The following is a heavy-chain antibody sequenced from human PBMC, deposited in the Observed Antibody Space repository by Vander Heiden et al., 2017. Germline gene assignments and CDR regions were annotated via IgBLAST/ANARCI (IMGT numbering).Heavy chain of an antibody. J-gene: IGHJ4*02. Sequence: EVQLVESGGGLIQPGGSLRLSCAASGFTVSSNYMSWVRQAPGKGLEWVSVIYSGGSKYYADSVKGRFTISRDNSKNTLYLQMNSLRAEDTAVYYCARAVAGTTLDYWGQGTLVTVSS. D-gene: IGHD6-19*01. CDR3: ARAVAGTTLDY. CDR1: GFTVSSNY. CDR2: IYSGGSK. V-gene: IGHV3-53*01.